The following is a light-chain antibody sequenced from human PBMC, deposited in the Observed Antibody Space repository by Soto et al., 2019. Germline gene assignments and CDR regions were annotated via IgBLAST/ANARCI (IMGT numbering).Light chain of an antibody. V-gene: IGKV3-20*01. CDR3: QQCGGSPT. Sequence: EIVMTQSPDTLYVSPGEGATLSCRASQSVRTKLAWYQQKPGQAPRLLIYGASSRTTGIPDRFSGSGSGTDFTLTISRLEPEDFAMYYCQQCGGSPTFGQGTKVDNK. CDR1: QSVRTK. CDR2: GAS. J-gene: IGKJ1*01.